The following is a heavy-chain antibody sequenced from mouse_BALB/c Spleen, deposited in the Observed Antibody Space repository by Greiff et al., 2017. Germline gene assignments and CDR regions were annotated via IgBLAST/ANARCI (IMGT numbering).Heavy chain of an antibody. CDR2: IYPGRGIT. V-gene: IGHV1-55*01. D-gene: IGHD1-1*01. CDR1: GYTFTSYW. Sequence: QVQLQQPGAELVKPGASVKMSCKASGYTFTSYWINWVKQRPGQGLEWIGDIYPGRGITNYNEKFKSKATLTLDTSSSTAYMQLSSLTSEDSAVYYCSRAPFYGSSWYFDVWGAGTTVTVSS. J-gene: IGHJ1*01. CDR3: SRAPFYGSSWYFDV.